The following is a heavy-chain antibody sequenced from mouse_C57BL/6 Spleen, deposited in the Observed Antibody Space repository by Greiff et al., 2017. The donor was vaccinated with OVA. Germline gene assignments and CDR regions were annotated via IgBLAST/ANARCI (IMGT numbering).Heavy chain of an antibody. Sequence: EVKLMESGGGLVKPGGSLKLSCAASGFTFSDYGMHWVRQAPEKGLEWVAYISSGSSTIYYADTVKGRFTIARDNAKNTLFLQMTSLRSEDTAMYYGAGRYGTAMDYWGQGTSVTVSS. J-gene: IGHJ4*01. CDR2: ISSGSSTI. CDR3: AGRYGTAMDY. CDR1: GFTFSDYG. V-gene: IGHV5-17*01. D-gene: IGHD1-1*01.